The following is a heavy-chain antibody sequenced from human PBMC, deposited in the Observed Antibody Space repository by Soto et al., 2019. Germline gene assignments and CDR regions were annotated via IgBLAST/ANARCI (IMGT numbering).Heavy chain of an antibody. J-gene: IGHJ6*02. V-gene: IGHV3-30-3*01. CDR2: ISYDGSNK. CDR1: GFTFSSYA. CDR3: ASTLDV. Sequence: QVQLVESGGGVVQPGRSLRLSCAASGFTFSSYAMHWVRQAPGKGLEWVAVISYDGSNKYYADSVKGRFTISRDNSKNTLYLQMNSLRADDTAVYYCASTLDVWGQGTTVTVYS.